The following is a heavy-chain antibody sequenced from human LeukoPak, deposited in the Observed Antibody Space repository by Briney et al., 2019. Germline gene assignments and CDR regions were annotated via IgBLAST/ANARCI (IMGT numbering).Heavy chain of an antibody. Sequence: PSESLSLTCTVSGGSINSYYWGWVRQPAGRGLEWIGRIYPTGTTNYMPSFKSRLPMSLDTSKNQFALKLRSVTAADTAVYYCGRQGYTASYYFVDYWSQGTLVTVSS. CDR2: IYPTGTT. J-gene: IGHJ4*02. CDR1: GGSINSYY. D-gene: IGHD3-10*01. V-gene: IGHV4-4*07. CDR3: GRQGYTASYYFVDY.